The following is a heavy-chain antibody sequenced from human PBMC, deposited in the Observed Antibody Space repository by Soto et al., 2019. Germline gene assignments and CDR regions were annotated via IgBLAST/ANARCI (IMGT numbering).Heavy chain of an antibody. CDR2: ISYDGSNK. CDR3: AKEPSGTKSKTDYYYYYYMDV. D-gene: IGHD1-7*01. V-gene: IGHV3-30*18. CDR1: GFTFSSYG. J-gene: IGHJ6*03. Sequence: GGSLRLSCAASGFTFSSYGMHWVRQAPGKGLEWVAVISYDGSNKYYADSVKGRFTISRDNSKNTLYLQMNSLRAEDTAVYYCAKEPSGTKSKTDYYYYYYMDVWGKGTTVTVSS.